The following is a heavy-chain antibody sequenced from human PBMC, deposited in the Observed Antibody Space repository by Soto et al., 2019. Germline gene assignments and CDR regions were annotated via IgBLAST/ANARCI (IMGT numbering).Heavy chain of an antibody. J-gene: IGHJ3*02. Sequence: EVQLVESGGGLVQPGRSLRLSCVASGFTFDDYAMHWVRQGPGKGLEWVSGISWNSGTMGYADSVKGRFTVSRNNAKNSLYLQMNSLRPEDTALYYCAKDMRAGYRHYGFDIWGQGTMVTVSS. D-gene: IGHD5-12*01. CDR2: ISWNSGTM. CDR1: GFTFDDYA. V-gene: IGHV3-9*01. CDR3: AKDMRAGYRHYGFDI.